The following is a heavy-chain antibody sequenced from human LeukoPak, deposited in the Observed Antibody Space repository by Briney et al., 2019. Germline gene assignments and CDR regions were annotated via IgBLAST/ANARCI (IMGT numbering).Heavy chain of an antibody. CDR1: GFTFSSYA. CDR2: ISYDGSNK. V-gene: IGHV3-30-3*01. J-gene: IGHJ4*02. D-gene: IGHD5-18*01. Sequence: SGGSLRLSCAASGFTFSSYAMHWVRQAPGKGLEWGAVISYDGSNKYYADSVKGRFTISRDNSKNTLYLQMNSLRAEDTAVYYCARADLDTAMVTHFDYWGQGTLVTVSS. CDR3: ARADLDTAMVTHFDY.